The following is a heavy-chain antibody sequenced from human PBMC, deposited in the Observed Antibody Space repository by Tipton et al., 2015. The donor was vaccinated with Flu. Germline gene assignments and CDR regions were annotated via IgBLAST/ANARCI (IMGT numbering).Heavy chain of an antibody. Sequence: TLSLTCTVSGGSISSGSYYWSWIRQPAGKGLEWIGRIYTSGSTYYNPSLKSRVTISVDTSKNQFSLKLSSVTAADTAVYYCASEGDSSGHDACDIWGQGPMVTVSS. CDR2: IYTSGST. V-gene: IGHV4-61*02. CDR1: GGSISSGSYY. D-gene: IGHD3-22*01. CDR3: ASEGDSSGHDACDI. J-gene: IGHJ3*02.